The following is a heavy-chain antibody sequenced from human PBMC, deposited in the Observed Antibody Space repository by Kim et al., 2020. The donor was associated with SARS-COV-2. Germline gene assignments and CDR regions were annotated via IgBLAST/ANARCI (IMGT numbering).Heavy chain of an antibody. Sequence: SETLFLTCTVSGGSISSYYWSWIRQPPGKGLEWIGYIYYSGSTNYNPSLKSRVTISVDTSKNQFSLKLSSVTAADTAVYYCARIIRRHGITMVRGVIANYYFDYWGQGTLVTVSS. D-gene: IGHD3-10*01. CDR1: GGSISSYY. V-gene: IGHV4-59*01. CDR2: IYYSGST. J-gene: IGHJ4*02. CDR3: ARIIRRHGITMVRGVIANYYFDY.